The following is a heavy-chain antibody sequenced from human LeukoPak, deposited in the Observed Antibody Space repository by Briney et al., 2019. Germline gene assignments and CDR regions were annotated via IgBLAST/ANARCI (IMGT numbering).Heavy chain of an antibody. J-gene: IGHJ4*02. V-gene: IGHV3-23*01. D-gene: IGHD3-22*01. Sequence: GGSLRLSCVGYGFTFSRSAMSWVRLAPGKGLEWVSGISGSGADTYYTDSVKGRFTISRDNSGTTVSLQMNSLTTDDTAEYFCAKEGRLTVAAVVVENYFDYWGQGTPVIVSA. CDR3: AKEGRLTVAAVVVENYFDY. CDR2: ISGSGADT. CDR1: GFTFSRSA.